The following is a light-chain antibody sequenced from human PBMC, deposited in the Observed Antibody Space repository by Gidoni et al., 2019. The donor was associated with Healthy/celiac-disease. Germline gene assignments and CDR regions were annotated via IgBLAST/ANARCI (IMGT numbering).Light chain of an antibody. J-gene: IGKJ4*01. CDR2: YAS. Sequence: DIELTQSTSSLSASVGDSVTIPCQASQDISNYLNWYQQKPGKAPKLLIYYASNLETGVPSRFSGSGSGTDFTFTISSLQPEDIATYYCQQYDNLPRTFGGGTKVEIK. V-gene: IGKV1-33*01. CDR3: QQYDNLPRT. CDR1: QDISNY.